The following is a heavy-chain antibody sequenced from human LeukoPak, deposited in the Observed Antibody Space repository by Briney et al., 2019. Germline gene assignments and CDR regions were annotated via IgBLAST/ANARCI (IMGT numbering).Heavy chain of an antibody. CDR1: GGSISSYY. V-gene: IGHV4-59*08. CDR3: ARHKAATVPQFDY. J-gene: IGHJ4*02. CDR2: IYYSGST. D-gene: IGHD2-15*01. Sequence: SETLSLTCTVSGGSISSYYWSWIRQPPGKGLEWIGYIYYSGSTNYNPSLKSRVTISVDTSKNQFSLKLSSVTAADTAVYYCARHKAATVPQFDYWGQGTLVTVSS.